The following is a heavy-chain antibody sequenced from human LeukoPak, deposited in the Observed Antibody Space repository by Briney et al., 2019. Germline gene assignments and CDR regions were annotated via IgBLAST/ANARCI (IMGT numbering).Heavy chain of an antibody. D-gene: IGHD6-19*01. J-gene: IGHJ3*02. CDR1: GFTFSSYS. CDR2: ISTSSSYI. Sequence: GGSLRLSCAASGFTFSSYSMNWVRQAPGKGLEWVSFISTSSSYIYYADSVKGRFTISRDNAKNSLYLQVNSLTAEDTAVYYCARVRPEQWLLRDAFDIWDQGTMVTVSS. V-gene: IGHV3-21*01. CDR3: ARVRPEQWLLRDAFDI.